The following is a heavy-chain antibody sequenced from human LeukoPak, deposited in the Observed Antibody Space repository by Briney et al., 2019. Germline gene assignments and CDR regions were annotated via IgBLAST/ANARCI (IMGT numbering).Heavy chain of an antibody. D-gene: IGHD3-9*01. CDR3: AKGPFDWSPYYFDY. CDR1: GFTFSTYA. V-gene: IGHV3-23*01. Sequence: GGSLRLSCAASGFTFSTYAMSWVRQAPGKGLEWVSAIGTYTYYADSVKGRFTISRDNSKDTLYLQMNSLRAEDTAVYYCAKGPFDWSPYYFDYWGQGTLVTVSS. J-gene: IGHJ4*02. CDR2: IGTYT.